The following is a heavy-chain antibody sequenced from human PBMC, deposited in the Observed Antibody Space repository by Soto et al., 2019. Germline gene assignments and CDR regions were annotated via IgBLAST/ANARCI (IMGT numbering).Heavy chain of an antibody. J-gene: IGHJ4*02. Sequence: EVQLVESGGGLVQPGGSLRLSCAASGFTFSSYWMSWVRQAPGKGLEWVANIKQDGSEKYYVDSVKGRFTISRDNAKNSLYLQMNSLRAEDTAVYYWARRYCSSTSCYGGRSFDYWGQGTLVTVSS. CDR2: IKQDGSEK. CDR1: GFTFSSYW. CDR3: ARRYCSSTSCYGGRSFDY. V-gene: IGHV3-7*01. D-gene: IGHD2-2*01.